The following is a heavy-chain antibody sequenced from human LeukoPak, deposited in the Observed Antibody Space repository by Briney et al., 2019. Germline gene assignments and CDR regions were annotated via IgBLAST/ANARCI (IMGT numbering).Heavy chain of an antibody. D-gene: IGHD3-10*01. J-gene: IGHJ4*02. CDR2: IYSGGST. V-gene: IGHV3-66*01. CDR1: GFTVSSNY. CDR3: ARSSYGSGSYFSEY. Sequence: GGSLRLSCAASGFTVSSNYMSWVRQAPGKGLEWVSVIYSGGSTYYADSVKGRFTISRDNSKNTLYLQMNSLRAEDTAVYYCARSSYGSGSYFSEYWGQGTLVNVSS.